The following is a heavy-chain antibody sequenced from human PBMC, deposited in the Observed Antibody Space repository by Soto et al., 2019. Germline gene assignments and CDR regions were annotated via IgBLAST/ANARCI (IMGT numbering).Heavy chain of an antibody. CDR1: EGSFIGYY. Sequence: PSETLCLTWAVYEGSFIGYYCRRIRQPPGKGLEWIGEINHSGSTNYNPSLKSRVTISVDTSKNQFSLKLSSVTAADTAVYYCARGRPYYDILTGYYKGPPFEYWGQGTLVTVSS. CDR3: ARGRPYYDILTGYYKGPPFEY. D-gene: IGHD3-9*01. V-gene: IGHV4-34*01. CDR2: INHSGST. J-gene: IGHJ4*02.